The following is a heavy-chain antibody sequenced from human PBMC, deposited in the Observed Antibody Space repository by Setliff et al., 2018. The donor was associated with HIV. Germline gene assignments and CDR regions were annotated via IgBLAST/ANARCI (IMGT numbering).Heavy chain of an antibody. J-gene: IGHJ4*02. CDR3: ARGPVTLVRGVNRVGLKNDPVY. D-gene: IGHD3-10*01. V-gene: IGHV4-34*01. CDR1: GGSFSGYY. Sequence: SETLSLTCTVYGGSFSGYYWRWIRKPPGKGLEWSGEIIHSGSTKYNQSLKSRVTIALDTSKNQVSLNLSSVTAADTAVYYCARGPVTLVRGVNRVGLKNDPVYWGQGTLVPVSS. CDR2: IIHSGST.